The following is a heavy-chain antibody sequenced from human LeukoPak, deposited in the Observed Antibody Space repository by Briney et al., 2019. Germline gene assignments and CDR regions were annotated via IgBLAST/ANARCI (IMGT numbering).Heavy chain of an antibody. CDR3: ARAYCSSTSCYTGAFDI. CDR2: ISSSSSYI. CDR1: GFTFSSYS. J-gene: IGHJ3*02. V-gene: IGHV3-21*01. Sequence: PGGSLRLSCAASGFTFSSYSMNWVRQAPGKGLEWVSSISSSSSYIYYADSVKGRFTISRDNAKNSLYLQMNSLRAEDTAVYYCARAYCSSTSCYTGAFDIWGQGTMVTVSS. D-gene: IGHD2-2*02.